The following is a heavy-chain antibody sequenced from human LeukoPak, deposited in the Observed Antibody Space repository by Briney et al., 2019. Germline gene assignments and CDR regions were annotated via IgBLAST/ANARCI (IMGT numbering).Heavy chain of an antibody. J-gene: IGHJ4*02. CDR2: IYYSGST. CDR1: GGSISSYY. CDR3: ARKRGYSHGLDY. V-gene: IGHV4-59*01. D-gene: IGHD5-18*01. Sequence: SETLSLTCTVSGGSISSYYWSWIRQPPGKGLEWIGYIYYSGSTNYNPSLKSRVTISVDTSKNQFSLKLSSVTAADTAVYYCARKRGYSHGLDYWGQGTLVTVSS.